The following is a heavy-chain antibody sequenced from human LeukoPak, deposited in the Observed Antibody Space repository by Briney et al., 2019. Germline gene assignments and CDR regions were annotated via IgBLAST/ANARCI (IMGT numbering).Heavy chain of an antibody. D-gene: IGHD6-13*01. CDR1: GFTVSSNY. Sequence: GGSLRLSCAASGFTVSSNYMSWVRQAPGKGLEWVSVIYSGGSTYYADSVKGRFTISRDNSKNTLYLQINSLRAEDTAVYYCASGRYSSRPGGFDYWGQGTLVTVSS. CDR3: ASGRYSSRPGGFDY. J-gene: IGHJ4*02. V-gene: IGHV3-53*01. CDR2: IYSGGST.